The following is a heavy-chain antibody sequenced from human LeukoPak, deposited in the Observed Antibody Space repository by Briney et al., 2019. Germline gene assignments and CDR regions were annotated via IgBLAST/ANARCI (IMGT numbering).Heavy chain of an antibody. CDR3: ARGRDPGDYDILTGYYFYYYGMDV. CDR1: GYTFSSYD. Sequence: GASVKVSCKASGYTFSSYDINWVRQATGQGLEWMGWMNPNSGNTGYAQKFQGRVTMTRNTSISTAYMELSSLRSEDTAVYYCARGRDPGDYDILTGYYFYYYGMDVWGQGTTVTVSS. V-gene: IGHV1-8*01. D-gene: IGHD3-9*01. J-gene: IGHJ6*02. CDR2: MNPNSGNT.